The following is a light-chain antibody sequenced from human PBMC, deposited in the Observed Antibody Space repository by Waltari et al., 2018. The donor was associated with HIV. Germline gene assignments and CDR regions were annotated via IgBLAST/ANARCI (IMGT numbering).Light chain of an antibody. CDR2: EGS. CDR1: SSDVGIYNL. Sequence: QSALTQPASVSGSPGQSITISCTGTSSDVGIYNLVSWYQQYPGKAPKLMIYEGSKRASGVSNRFSVSKSGNTASLTISGLQTEDEADYYCCSYAGSFVVFGGGTKLTVL. V-gene: IGLV2-23*01. J-gene: IGLJ2*01. CDR3: CSYAGSFVV.